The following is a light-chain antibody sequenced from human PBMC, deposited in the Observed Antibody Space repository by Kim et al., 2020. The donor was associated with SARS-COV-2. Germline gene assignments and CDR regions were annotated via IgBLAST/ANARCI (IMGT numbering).Light chain of an antibody. J-gene: IGLJ2*01. CDR2: RNN. Sequence: QRITISCSGSSSNIGSKQVYWFQQLPGTAPKLLIYRNNLRPSGVPDRFSGSKSGTSASLAISGLRSEDEADYYCAAWDDSLSGPRVFGGGTQLTVL. CDR3: AAWDDSLSGPRV. CDR1: SSNIGSKQ. V-gene: IGLV1-47*01.